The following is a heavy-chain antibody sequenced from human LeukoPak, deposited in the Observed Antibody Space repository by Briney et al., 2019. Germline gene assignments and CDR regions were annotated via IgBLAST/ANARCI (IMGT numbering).Heavy chain of an antibody. CDR3: ARLLMSGSYYYYMDV. J-gene: IGHJ6*03. D-gene: IGHD3-3*01. CDR1: GGSISSYY. V-gene: IGHV4-4*07. Sequence: SETLSLTCTVSGGSISSYYWSWIRQPAGKGLEWIGRIYTSGGTNYNPSLKSRVTMSVDTSKNQFSLKLSSVTAADTAVYYCARLLMSGSYYYYMDVWGKGTTVTISS. CDR2: IYTSGGT.